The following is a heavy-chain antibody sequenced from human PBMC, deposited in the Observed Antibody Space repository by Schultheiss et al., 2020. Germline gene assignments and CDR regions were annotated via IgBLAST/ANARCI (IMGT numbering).Heavy chain of an antibody. Sequence: WGSLRLSCAASGFTFSSYWMHWVRQAPGKGLVWVSRINSDGSSTSYADSVKGRFTISRDNAKNTLYLQMNSLRAEDTAVYYCARVPYYYDSSGYYYPDYWGQGTLVTVSS. J-gene: IGHJ4*02. CDR3: ARVPYYYDSSGYYYPDY. CDR2: INSDGSST. D-gene: IGHD3-22*01. CDR1: GFTFSSYW. V-gene: IGHV3-74*01.